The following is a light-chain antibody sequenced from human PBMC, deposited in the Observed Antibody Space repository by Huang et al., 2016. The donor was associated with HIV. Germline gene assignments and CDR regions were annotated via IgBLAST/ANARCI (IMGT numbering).Light chain of an antibody. V-gene: IGKV6-21*02. CDR2: FAS. Sequence: EIVLTQSPHSQSVTPKEKVTITCRASQSIGGSLHWYQQKPDQSPKLLIKFASQSISGVPSRISGSGSGTEFTLTINSLEAEDAATYYCHQSSSLPQTFGQGTKVEIK. CDR3: HQSSSLPQT. J-gene: IGKJ1*01. CDR1: QSIGGS.